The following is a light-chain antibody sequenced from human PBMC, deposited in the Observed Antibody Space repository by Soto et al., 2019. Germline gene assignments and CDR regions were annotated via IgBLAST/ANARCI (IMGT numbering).Light chain of an antibody. CDR1: QTIDSW. Sequence: DIQMPQSPSTLSASVGDRVTITCRASQTIDSWLAWYQQRPGKPPNLLIYKASTLASGVPSRFSGSGSGTEFTLTISSLQPDDFATYYCQQYDKYAWTVGQGTKVDIK. CDR3: QQYDKYAWT. CDR2: KAS. V-gene: IGKV1-5*03. J-gene: IGKJ1*01.